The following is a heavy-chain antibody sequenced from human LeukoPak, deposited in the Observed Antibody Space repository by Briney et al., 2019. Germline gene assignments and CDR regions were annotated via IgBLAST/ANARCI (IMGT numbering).Heavy chain of an antibody. CDR3: ARDEGYYDSSGYSVLN. CDR2: IYTSGST. V-gene: IGHV4-4*07. Sequence: SETLSLTCTVSGGSISSYYWSWIRQPAGKGLEWIGRIYTSGSTNYNPSLKSRVTMSVDTSKNQFSLKLSSVTAADTAVYYCARDEGYYDSSGYSVLNWGQGTLVTVSS. CDR1: GGSISSYY. J-gene: IGHJ4*02. D-gene: IGHD3-22*01.